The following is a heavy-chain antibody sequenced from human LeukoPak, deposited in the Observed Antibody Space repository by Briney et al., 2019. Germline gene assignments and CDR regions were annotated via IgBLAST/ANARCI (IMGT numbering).Heavy chain of an antibody. Sequence: SETLSLTCTVSGGTISTNNFYWVWIRQSPGQGLEWIASLFHTGVTYYNPSLNGRVTISVDTSKNQFYLKMTSVTAADTSVYYCATLITMVRGVRYYFDSWAREPWSPSPQ. CDR3: ATLITMVRGVRYYFDS. CDR2: LFHTGVT. J-gene: IGHJ4*02. V-gene: IGHV4-39*01. D-gene: IGHD3-10*01. CDR1: GGTISTNNFY.